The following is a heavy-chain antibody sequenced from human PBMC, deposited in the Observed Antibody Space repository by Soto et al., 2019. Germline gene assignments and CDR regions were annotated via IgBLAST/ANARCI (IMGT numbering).Heavy chain of an antibody. V-gene: IGHV3-33*01. CDR3: ARDGVGYYDSSGYSAYFQH. CDR1: GFTFSNYG. D-gene: IGHD3-22*01. CDR2: IWYDGSNK. Sequence: QVQLVESGGGVVQPGRSLRLSCAASGFTFSNYGMHWVRQAPGKGLEWVAVIWYDGSNKYYADSVKGRFTIFRDNSKNTLYLQMNSLRAEDTAVYYCARDGVGYYDSSGYSAYFQHWGQGTLVTVSS. J-gene: IGHJ1*01.